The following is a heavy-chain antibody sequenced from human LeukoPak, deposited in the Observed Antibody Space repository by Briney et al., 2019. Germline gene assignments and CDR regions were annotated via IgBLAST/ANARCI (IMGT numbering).Heavy chain of an antibody. CDR3: ARGTYSYGPQSPYYYYYMDV. V-gene: IGHV1-2*02. CDR2: INPNSGGT. D-gene: IGHD5-18*01. J-gene: IGHJ6*03. CDR1: GYTFTGYY. Sequence: GASVTVSCTASGYTFTGYYMHWVRQAPGQGLEWMGWINPNSGGTNYAQKFQGRVTMTRDTSISTAYMELSRLRSDDTAVYYCARGTYSYGPQSPYYYYYMDVWGKGTTVTVSS.